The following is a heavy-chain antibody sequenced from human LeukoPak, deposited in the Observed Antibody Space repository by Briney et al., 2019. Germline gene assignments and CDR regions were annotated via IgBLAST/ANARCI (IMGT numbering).Heavy chain of an antibody. V-gene: IGHV3-21*01. D-gene: IGHD6-13*01. Sequence: GGALRLSCAASGFTFSSYSMNWVRQAPGKGLEWVSSISSSSSYIYYADSVKGRFTISRDNAKNSLYLQMNSLRAEDTAVYYCARDGSSWSDWFDPWGQGTLVTVCS. J-gene: IGHJ5*02. CDR2: ISSSSSYI. CDR3: ARDGSSWSDWFDP. CDR1: GFTFSSYS.